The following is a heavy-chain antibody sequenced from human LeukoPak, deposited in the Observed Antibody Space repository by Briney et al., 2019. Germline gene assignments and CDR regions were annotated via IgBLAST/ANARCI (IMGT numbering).Heavy chain of an antibody. Sequence: ASVKVSCKASGGTFSSYAISWVRQAPGQGLEWMGRIIPILGIANYAQKFQGRVTITADKSTSTAYMGLSSLRSEDTAVYYCARLPGRNWFDPWGQGTLVTVSS. CDR3: ARLPGRNWFDP. CDR2: IIPILGIA. D-gene: IGHD1-14*01. J-gene: IGHJ5*02. V-gene: IGHV1-69*04. CDR1: GGTFSSYA.